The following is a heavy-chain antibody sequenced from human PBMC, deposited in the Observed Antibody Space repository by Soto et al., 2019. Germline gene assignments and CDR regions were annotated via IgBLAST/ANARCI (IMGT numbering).Heavy chain of an antibody. CDR1: GFTFSSYA. CDR3: ARSPGSWFDYYFDY. Sequence: GSLRLSCAASGFTFSSYAMHWVRQAPGKGLEWVAVISYDGSNKYYADSVKGRFTISRDNSKNTLYLQMNSLRAEDTAVYYCARSPGSWFDYYFDYWGQGTLVTVSS. D-gene: IGHD6-13*01. J-gene: IGHJ4*02. V-gene: IGHV3-30-3*01. CDR2: ISYDGSNK.